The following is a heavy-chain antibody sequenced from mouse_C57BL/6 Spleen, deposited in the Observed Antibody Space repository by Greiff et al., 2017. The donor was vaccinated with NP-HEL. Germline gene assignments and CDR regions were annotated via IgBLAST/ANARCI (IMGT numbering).Heavy chain of an antibody. V-gene: IGHV1-80*01. CDR2: IYPGDGDT. CDR1: GYAFSSYW. CDR3: ARDYASSSLFDY. J-gene: IGHJ2*01. D-gene: IGHD1-1*01. Sequence: VQLQQSGAELVKPGASVKISCKASGYAFSSYWMNWVKQRPGKGLEWIGQIYPGDGDTNYNGKFKGKATLTADKSSSTAYMQLSSLTSEDSAVYFCARDYASSSLFDYWGQGTTLTVSS.